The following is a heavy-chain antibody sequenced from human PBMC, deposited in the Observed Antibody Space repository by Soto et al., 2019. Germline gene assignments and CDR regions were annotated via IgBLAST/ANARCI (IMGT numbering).Heavy chain of an antibody. CDR3: VKGSDVARQELDY. CDR2: ISYDGSNT. D-gene: IGHD3-3*01. J-gene: IGHJ4*02. Sequence: GGSLRLSCAASGFTFSSYGMHWVRQAPGKGLEWVAVISYDGSNTYYADSVKGRFTFSRDNSKNTLFLQMNSLRVEDTAVYYCVKGSDVARQELDYWGQGTLVTVSS. V-gene: IGHV3-30*18. CDR1: GFTFSSYG.